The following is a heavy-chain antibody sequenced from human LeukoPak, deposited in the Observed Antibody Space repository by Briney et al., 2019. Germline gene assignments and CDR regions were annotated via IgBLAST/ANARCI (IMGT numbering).Heavy chain of an antibody. J-gene: IGHJ4*02. CDR3: ASGWLQSEFPDY. Sequence: ASVKVSCKASGYTFTSYTMHWVRQAPGQRLEWMGWINAGNGYTKYSQRFQGRVTITRDTSANTAYMELSSLRSEDTAVYYCASGWLQSEFPDYWGQGTLVTVSS. D-gene: IGHD5-24*01. CDR2: INAGNGYT. V-gene: IGHV1-3*01. CDR1: GYTFTSYT.